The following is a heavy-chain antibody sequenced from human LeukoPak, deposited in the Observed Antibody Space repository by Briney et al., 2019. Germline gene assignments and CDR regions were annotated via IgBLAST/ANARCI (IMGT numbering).Heavy chain of an antibody. V-gene: IGHV3-23*01. J-gene: IGHJ4*02. CDR2: ISASGGTT. CDR1: GFTFSNYG. Sequence: GGSLTLSCPASGFTFSNYGMSWVRPPPGKGLEWVSLISASGGTTYYADSVKGRVTISRDNSENTLYMQMNSLRAEDTAVYYCAKVRERQWLYYFDYWGQGTLVTVSS. CDR3: AKVRERQWLYYFDY. D-gene: IGHD6-19*01.